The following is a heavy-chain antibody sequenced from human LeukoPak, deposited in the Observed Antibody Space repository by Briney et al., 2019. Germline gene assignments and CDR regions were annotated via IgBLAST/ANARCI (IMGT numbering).Heavy chain of an antibody. Sequence: GGSLRLSCAASGFTFSSYAMSWVRQAPGKGLEWVSYISSSGSTIYYADSVKGRFTISRDNAKNSLYLQMNSLRAEDTAVYYCAREGSSWSEGRLWYFDYWGQGTLVTVSS. V-gene: IGHV3-48*03. CDR2: ISSSGSTI. CDR1: GFTFSSYA. D-gene: IGHD6-13*01. CDR3: AREGSSWSEGRLWYFDY. J-gene: IGHJ4*02.